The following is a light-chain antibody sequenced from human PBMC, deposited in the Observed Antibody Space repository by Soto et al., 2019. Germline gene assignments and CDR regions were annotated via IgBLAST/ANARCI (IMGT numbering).Light chain of an antibody. CDR3: QQTDSTPQT. Sequence: DIQMTQSPSYLSASVGDRFTISCRASQSIRNYVSGYQQKPGTAPKLLIRAASTLQSGVPSRFSGSGSGTDFTLTISSLQIEDFASYFCQQTDSTPQTFGQGTNVEI. J-gene: IGKJ1*01. CDR2: AAS. V-gene: IGKV1-39*01. CDR1: QSIRNY.